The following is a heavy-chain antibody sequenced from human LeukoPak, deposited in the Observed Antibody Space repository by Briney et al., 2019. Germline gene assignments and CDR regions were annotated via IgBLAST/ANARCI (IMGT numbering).Heavy chain of an antibody. CDR1: GFTFSNYW. V-gene: IGHV3-74*01. CDR3: ARGSGYNYYYYYMDV. D-gene: IGHD5-12*01. CDR2: INSDGINT. J-gene: IGHJ6*03. Sequence: GGSLRLSCAASGFTFSNYWMHWVRHAPGKGLVWVSRINSDGINTSYADSVKGRFTISRDNAKNTLNLQMNSLRAEDTAVYYCARGSGYNYYYYYMDVWGKGTTVTVSS.